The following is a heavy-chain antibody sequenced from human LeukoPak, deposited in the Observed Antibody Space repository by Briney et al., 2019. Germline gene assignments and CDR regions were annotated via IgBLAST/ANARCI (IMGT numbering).Heavy chain of an antibody. Sequence: GGSLRLSCTASGFTFDDYVMHWVRPAPGKGLEWVSLISGDGSGTYYADSVKGRFTISRDNSKNSLFLHMGGLRAEDTALYYCATQNPPGSGYYDTYNWFDPWGQGTLVTVAS. D-gene: IGHD5-12*01. CDR2: ISGDGSGT. CDR3: ATQNPPGSGYYDTYNWFDP. J-gene: IGHJ5*02. V-gene: IGHV3-43*02. CDR1: GFTFDDYV.